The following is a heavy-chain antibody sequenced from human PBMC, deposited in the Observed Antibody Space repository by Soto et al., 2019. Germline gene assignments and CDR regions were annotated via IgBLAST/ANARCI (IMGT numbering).Heavy chain of an antibody. CDR1: GGTFGSST. CDR3: ARGGLAKIAYFDC. D-gene: IGHD5-12*01. J-gene: IGHJ4*02. CDR2: ITPVFGAP. V-gene: IGHV1-69*06. Sequence: QVQLVQSGAEVKKPGSSVKVSCKASGGTFGSSTISWVRQAPGQGLEWMGGITPVFGAPNYAQKFQGRVTITADKSTSPAYMELRSLRSEDTAVYYCARGGLAKIAYFDCWGQGTQVTVSS.